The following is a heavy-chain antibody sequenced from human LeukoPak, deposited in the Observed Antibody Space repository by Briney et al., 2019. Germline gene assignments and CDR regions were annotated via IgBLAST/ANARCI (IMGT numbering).Heavy chain of an antibody. Sequence: GESLKISCKGSGYSFTSYWIDWVRQMPGKGLEWMGIIYPSDSDTNYSPSFQGHVTISADKSISTASLQWSSLKASDTAMYYCARREAYCSSTSCRPFDYWGQGTLVTVSS. CDR2: IYPSDSDT. V-gene: IGHV5-51*01. CDR1: GYSFTSYW. D-gene: IGHD2-2*01. J-gene: IGHJ4*02. CDR3: ARREAYCSSTSCRPFDY.